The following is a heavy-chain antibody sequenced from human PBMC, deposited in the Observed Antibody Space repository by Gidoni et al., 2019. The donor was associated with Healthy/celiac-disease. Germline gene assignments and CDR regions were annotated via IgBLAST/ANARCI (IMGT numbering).Heavy chain of an antibody. D-gene: IGHD2-8*02. CDR2: IYYSGST. Sequence: QLQLQESGPGLVKPSETLSLTCTVSGGSISSSSYYWGWIRQPPGKGLEWIGSIYYSGSTYYNPSLKSRVTISVDTSKNQFSLKLSSVTAADTAVYYCARGSSGGGFVNYWGQGTLVTVSS. CDR1: GGSISSSSYY. V-gene: IGHV4-39*01. CDR3: ARGSSGGGFVNY. J-gene: IGHJ4*02.